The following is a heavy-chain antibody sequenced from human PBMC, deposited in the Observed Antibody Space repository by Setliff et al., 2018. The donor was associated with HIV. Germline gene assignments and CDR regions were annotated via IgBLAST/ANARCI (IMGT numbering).Heavy chain of an antibody. V-gene: IGHV4-39*07. Sequence: SETLSLTGTVSGGSISSRNFYWGWIRQPPGKGLEWIGSIAYTGGGYYNSSLKSRVTISVDTSRNECSLKLTSVTAADTAVYYCAREVRWELPQGFDHWGQGSQVTVSS. J-gene: IGHJ4*02. CDR2: IAYTGGG. CDR1: GGSISSRNFY. D-gene: IGHD1-26*01. CDR3: AREVRWELPQGFDH.